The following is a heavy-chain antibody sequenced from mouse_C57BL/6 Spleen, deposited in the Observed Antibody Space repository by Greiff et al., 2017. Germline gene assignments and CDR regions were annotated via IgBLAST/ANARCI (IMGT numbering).Heavy chain of an antibody. CDR3: ARTGTGRDFDY. CDR1: GYTFTSNW. CDR2: IDPNSGGT. V-gene: IGHV1-72*01. Sequence: QVQLQQSGAELVKPGASVKLSCKASGYTFTSNWMHWVKQRPGRSLEWIGRIDPNSGGTKYNEKFKGKATLTVDKPSSTAYMQLRSLTSEDSAVYYCARTGTGRDFDYWGQGTTLTVSS. D-gene: IGHD4-1*01. J-gene: IGHJ2*01.